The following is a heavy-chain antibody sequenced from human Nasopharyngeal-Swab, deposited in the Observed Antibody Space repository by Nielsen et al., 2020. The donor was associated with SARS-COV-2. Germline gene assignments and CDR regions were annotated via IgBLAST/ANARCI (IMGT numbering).Heavy chain of an antibody. Sequence: VRQAPGKGLEWVSGINNSGGRTCYADSVKGRITISRDNSKNTLYLQMNLRAEDTAVYYCARDRAEMAVASMDVWGKGTTVTVSS. D-gene: IGHD5-24*01. CDR2: INNSGGRT. CDR3: ARDRAEMAVASMDV. J-gene: IGHJ6*03. V-gene: IGHV3-23*01.